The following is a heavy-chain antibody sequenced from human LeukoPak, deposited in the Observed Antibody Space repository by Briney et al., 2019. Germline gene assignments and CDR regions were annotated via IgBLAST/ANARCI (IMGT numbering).Heavy chain of an antibody. Sequence: GGSLRLSCAASGFTFSSYSMNWVRQAPGKGLEWVSSISSSSSYIYYADSVKGRFTISRDNAENSLYLQMNSLRAEDTAVYYCARGRHYYDSSGPDYWGQGTLVTVSS. CDR2: ISSSSSYI. CDR1: GFTFSSYS. D-gene: IGHD3-22*01. CDR3: ARGRHYYDSSGPDY. J-gene: IGHJ4*02. V-gene: IGHV3-21*01.